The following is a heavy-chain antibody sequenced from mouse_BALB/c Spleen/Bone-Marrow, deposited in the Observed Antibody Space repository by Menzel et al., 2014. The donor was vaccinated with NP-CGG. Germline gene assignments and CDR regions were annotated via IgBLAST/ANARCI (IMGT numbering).Heavy chain of an antibody. V-gene: IGHV1-26*01. CDR3: ARDYDYGCAY. Sequence: EVNLVESGPVLVKPGASVKISCKASGYSFTDYYMHWVQQRHGKSLEWIGRVNPNNGGTNYNQKFRGKAIFTVDKSSSTAYMEPRSLTSEDSAVYFCARDYDYGCAYWGQGTLVTVSA. CDR1: GYSFTDYY. J-gene: IGHJ3*01. CDR2: VNPNNGGT. D-gene: IGHD2-4*01.